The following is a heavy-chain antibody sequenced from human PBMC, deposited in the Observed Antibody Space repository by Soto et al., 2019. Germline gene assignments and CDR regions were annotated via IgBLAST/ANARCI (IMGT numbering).Heavy chain of an antibody. J-gene: IGHJ3*02. V-gene: IGHV3-66*01. CDR3: ARDRGCSRTGCQGIGVHAFGI. CDR2: IYSGGST. Sequence: EVQLVESGGGLVQPGGSLRLSCAASGFTVSSNYMSWVRQAPGKGLEWVSVIYSGGSTFYADYVKGRFTISRDNSKNTRYLQMNSLRGEDTAVYYGARDRGCSRTGCQGIGVHAFGIWGQGTMVTVSS. CDR1: GFTVSSNY. D-gene: IGHD2-2*01.